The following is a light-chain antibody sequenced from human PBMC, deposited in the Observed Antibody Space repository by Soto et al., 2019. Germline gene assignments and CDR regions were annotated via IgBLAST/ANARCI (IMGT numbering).Light chain of an antibody. J-gene: IGKJ3*01. Sequence: EIVLTQSPATLSVSPGERATLSCRASQSVSSSYLAWYQQKPGQAPRLLIYGASSRATGIPDRFSGSGSGTDFTLTISRLEPEDFAVYYCQQYGSSPLFTFGPGTKVDN. CDR2: GAS. CDR3: QQYGSSPLFT. CDR1: QSVSSSY. V-gene: IGKV3-20*01.